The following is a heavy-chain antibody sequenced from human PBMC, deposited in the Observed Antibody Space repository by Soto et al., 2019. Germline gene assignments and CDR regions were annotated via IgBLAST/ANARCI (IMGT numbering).Heavy chain of an antibody. D-gene: IGHD5-12*01. V-gene: IGHV1-18*01. Sequence: QVQLVQSGAEVKKPGASVKVSCKASGYTFTSYGISWVRQAPGQGLEWMGWISAYNGNTNYAQKLQGRVTMTTDTSKSKGYMEVRSLRSDDTAVYYCARDMSGYDRDFDYWGQGTLVTVSS. CDR2: ISAYNGNT. CDR1: GYTFTSYG. CDR3: ARDMSGYDRDFDY. J-gene: IGHJ4*02.